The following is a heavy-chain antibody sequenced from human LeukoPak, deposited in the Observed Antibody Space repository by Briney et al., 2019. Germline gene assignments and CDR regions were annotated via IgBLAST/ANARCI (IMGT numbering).Heavy chain of an antibody. V-gene: IGHV3-23*01. J-gene: IGHJ4*02. CDR3: VIDRSVTSGTYYDFDQ. Sequence: GGSLRLSCAACGFTFSGDPMHWVRQAPGKGLEWVSGIRGGGDNTVYADSVKGRFTISRDNSKNTLYLQMNGLRADDTAVYYCVIDRSVTSGTYYDFDQWGQGTLVTVSS. CDR1: GFTFSGDP. CDR2: IRGGGDNT. D-gene: IGHD1-26*01.